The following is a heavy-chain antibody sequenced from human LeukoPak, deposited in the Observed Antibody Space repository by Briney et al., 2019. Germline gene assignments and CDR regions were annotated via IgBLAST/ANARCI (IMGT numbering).Heavy chain of an antibody. D-gene: IGHD2-2*01. Sequence: SETLSPTCAVYGGSFSGYYWSWIRQPPGKGLEWIGEINHSGSTNYNPSLKSRVTISVDTSKNQFSLKLSSVTAADTAVYYCARGGYCSSTSCREFYYYYGMDVWGKGTTVTVSS. CDR3: ARGGYCSSTSCREFYYYYGMDV. V-gene: IGHV4-34*01. CDR1: GGSFSGYY. CDR2: INHSGST. J-gene: IGHJ6*04.